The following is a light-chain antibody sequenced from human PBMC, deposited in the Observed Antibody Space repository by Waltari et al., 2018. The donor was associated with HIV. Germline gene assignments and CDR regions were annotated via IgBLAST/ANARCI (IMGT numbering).Light chain of an antibody. Sequence: IVMTQSPATLSVSPGERAPLSCTASQSVSSNLAWYQQKPGQAPRLLIYDASTRATGIPARFSASGAGTEFSLTISSLQSEDFALYYCQQYNNWWTFGQGTKVEIK. V-gene: IGKV3-15*01. CDR2: DAS. J-gene: IGKJ1*01. CDR3: QQYNNWWT. CDR1: QSVSSN.